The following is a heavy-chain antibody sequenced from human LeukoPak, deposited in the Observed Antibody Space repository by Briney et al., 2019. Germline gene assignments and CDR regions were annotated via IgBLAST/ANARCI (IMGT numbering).Heavy chain of an antibody. CDR1: GGSFSGYY. D-gene: IGHD5-18*01. J-gene: IGHJ4*02. V-gene: IGHV4-34*01. Sequence: SETLSLTCAVYGGSFSGYYWSWIRQPPGKGLEWIGEINHSGSTNYNPSLKSRVTISVDTSKNQFSLKLSSVTAADTAVYYCARARLWIQLWLRGPLDYWGQGTLVTVSS. CDR2: INHSGST. CDR3: ARARLWIQLWLRGPLDY.